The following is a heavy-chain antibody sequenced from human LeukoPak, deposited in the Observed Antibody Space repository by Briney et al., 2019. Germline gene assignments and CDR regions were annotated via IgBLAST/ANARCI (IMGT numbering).Heavy chain of an antibody. D-gene: IGHD3-22*01. Sequence: GASVKVSCKASGGTFSSYAISWVRQAPGQGLEWMGGIIPIFGTANYAQKFQGRVTMTEDTSTDTAYMELSSLRSEDTAVYYCATSYYYDSSDYYRIDYWGQGTLVTVSS. CDR2: IIPIFGTA. V-gene: IGHV1-69*06. CDR3: ATSYYYDSSDYYRIDY. CDR1: GGTFSSYA. J-gene: IGHJ4*02.